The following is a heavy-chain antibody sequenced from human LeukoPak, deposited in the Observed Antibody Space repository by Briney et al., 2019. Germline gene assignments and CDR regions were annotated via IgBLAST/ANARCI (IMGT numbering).Heavy chain of an antibody. CDR2: ISSSSSYI. CDR3: AWLDSSGYYLLDDAFDI. V-gene: IGHV3-21*01. D-gene: IGHD3-22*01. Sequence: PGGSLRLSCAASGFTFSSYSMNWVRQAPGKGLEWVSSISSSSSYIYYADSVKGRFTISRDNAKNSLYLQMNSLRAEDTAVYYCAWLDSSGYYLLDDAFDIWGQGTMVTVSS. J-gene: IGHJ3*02. CDR1: GFTFSSYS.